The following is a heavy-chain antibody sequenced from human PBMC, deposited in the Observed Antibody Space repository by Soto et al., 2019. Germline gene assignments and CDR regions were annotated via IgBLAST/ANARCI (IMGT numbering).Heavy chain of an antibody. Sequence: QLQLQESGPGLVKPSETLSLTCTVSGGSISSSSYYWGWIRQPPGKGLEWIGSIYYRGNTYYNPSPKSRVHITVDTSNSQFSLELSSVTAADTAVYYCAREGGGYCSGGSCPVDYWGQGTLVTVSS. CDR3: AREGGGYCSGGSCPVDY. J-gene: IGHJ4*02. CDR2: IYYRGNT. D-gene: IGHD2-15*01. V-gene: IGHV4-39*02. CDR1: GGSISSSSYY.